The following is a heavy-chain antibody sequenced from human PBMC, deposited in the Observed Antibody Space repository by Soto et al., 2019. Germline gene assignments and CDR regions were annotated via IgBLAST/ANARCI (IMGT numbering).Heavy chain of an antibody. D-gene: IGHD3-9*01. V-gene: IGHV3-11*05. CDR1: GFTFSDYY. J-gene: IGHJ6*02. Sequence: GGSLRLSCAASGFTFSDYYMSWIRQAPGKVLEWVSYISSSSTYTNYADSVKGRFTISRDNAKNSLYLQMNSLRAEDTAVYYCARDRLDYGMDVWGQGTAVTVSS. CDR3: ARDRLDYGMDV. CDR2: ISSSSTYT.